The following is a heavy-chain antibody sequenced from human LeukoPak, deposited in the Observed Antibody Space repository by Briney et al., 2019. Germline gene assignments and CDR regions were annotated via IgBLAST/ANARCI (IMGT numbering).Heavy chain of an antibody. CDR1: GGSISSSSYY. CDR2: IYYSGST. J-gene: IGHJ1*01. D-gene: IGHD2-2*01. CDR3: ARDLRWWVVPAAMDAEYFQH. V-gene: IGHV4-39*07. Sequence: SETLSLTCTVSGGSISSSSYYWGWIRQPPGKGLEWIGSIYYSGSTYYNPSLKSRVTISVDTSKNQFSLKLSSVTAADTAVYYCARDLRWWVVPAAMDAEYFQHWGQGTLVTVSS.